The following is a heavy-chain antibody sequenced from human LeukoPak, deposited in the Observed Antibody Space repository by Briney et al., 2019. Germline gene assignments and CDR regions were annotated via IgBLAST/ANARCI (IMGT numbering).Heavy chain of an antibody. CDR3: ARGSANRYHLYIDF. D-gene: IGHD3-16*02. J-gene: IGHJ4*02. V-gene: IGHV3-7*01. CDR2: IKQDGSEK. Sequence: GGSLRLSCAASGFTFSSYWMSWVRQAPGKGLEWVASIKQDGSEKYSVDSVKGRFTISRDNSKNSLYLQMSSLRAEDTAVYICARGSANRYHLYIDFWGQGTLVTVSS. CDR1: GFTFSSYW.